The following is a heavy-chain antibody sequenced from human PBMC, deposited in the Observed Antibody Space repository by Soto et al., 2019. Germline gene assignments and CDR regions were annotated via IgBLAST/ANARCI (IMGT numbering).Heavy chain of an antibody. V-gene: IGHV3-23*01. CDR2: ISGSGNTL. CDR3: AKSWDIVVVTAMDV. D-gene: IGHD2-15*01. CDR1: GFTFSDSA. J-gene: IGHJ6*02. Sequence: GSLRLSCAASGFTFSDSAMHWVRQAPGKGLEWVSIISGSGNTLYYADSVKGRFTISRDNFKNTLYLQMNSLRAEDTAIYYCAKSWDIVVVTAMDVWGQGTTVTVSS.